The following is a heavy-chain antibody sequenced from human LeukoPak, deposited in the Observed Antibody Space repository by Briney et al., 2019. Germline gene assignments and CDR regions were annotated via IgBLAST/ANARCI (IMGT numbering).Heavy chain of an antibody. V-gene: IGHV1-46*01. CDR2: INPSGGST. CDR1: GYTLTYYY. CDR3: ARSPYTSGSLFYFDY. Sequence: ASVKVSCKSSGYTLTYYYIHWVRQAPGQGLEWMGIINPSGGSTTYAQKLQGRVTLTRDTSTSTVYMELSSLRSDDTAVYYCARSPYTSGSLFYFDYWGQGTLVTVSS. J-gene: IGHJ4*02. D-gene: IGHD5-18*01.